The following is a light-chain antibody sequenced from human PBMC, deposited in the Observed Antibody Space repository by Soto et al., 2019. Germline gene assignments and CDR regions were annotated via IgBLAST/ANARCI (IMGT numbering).Light chain of an antibody. CDR2: SAS. CDR1: QSIRDF. V-gene: IGKV1-39*01. CDR3: QQSYGAPIT. J-gene: IGKJ5*01. Sequence: DIHITQSPSSLSASVGDRVTITCRASQSIRDFLNWYQQKPGKAPKLLISSASSLQSGVPARFSGSGSGADFTLSITSLQPEDFATYYCQQSYGAPITFGQGTRLEIK.